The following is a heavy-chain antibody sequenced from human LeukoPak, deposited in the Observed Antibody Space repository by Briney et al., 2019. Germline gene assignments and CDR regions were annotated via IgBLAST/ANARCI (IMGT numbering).Heavy chain of an antibody. D-gene: IGHD6-6*01. CDR1: GGSISSYY. Sequence: SETLSLTCTVSGGSISSYYRSWIRQPAGKGLEWIGRIYTSGSTIYNPSLKSRVTMSVDTSKNQFSLKLSSVTAADTAVYYCAREGYDSSSGYYYYYYYMDVWGKGTTVTVSS. CDR3: AREGYDSSSGYYYYYYYMDV. CDR2: IYTSGST. V-gene: IGHV4-4*07. J-gene: IGHJ6*03.